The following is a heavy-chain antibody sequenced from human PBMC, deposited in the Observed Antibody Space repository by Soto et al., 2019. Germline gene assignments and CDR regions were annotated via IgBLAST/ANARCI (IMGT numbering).Heavy chain of an antibody. CDR1: AFTFSSSW. CDR3: ARDPFFGAFDI. D-gene: IGHD3-16*01. V-gene: IGHV3-7*01. J-gene: IGHJ3*02. Sequence: PGGSLRLSCGAAAFTFSSSWMAWVRQAPGKGLEWVATINEDGSEKEYVDSVKGRFTISRDNAKNSLYLQMNTLRAEDTAVYYCARDPFFGAFDIWGQGTRVTVSS. CDR2: INEDGSEK.